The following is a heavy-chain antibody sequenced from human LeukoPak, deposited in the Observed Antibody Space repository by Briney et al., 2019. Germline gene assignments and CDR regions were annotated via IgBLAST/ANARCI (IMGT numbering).Heavy chain of an antibody. CDR2: KSYDGNNQ. CDR3: ARVGSRYCSGANCYDGF. Sequence: GGSLRLSCAVSGFAFSSLAMHWVRQAPGKGLEWVAFKSYDGNNQYYADSVKGRFTISRDNSKNTLYLQMNNLRAEDTAIYYCARVGSRYCSGANCYDGFWGQGTLVSVSS. CDR1: GFAFSSLA. J-gene: IGHJ4*02. D-gene: IGHD2-15*01. V-gene: IGHV3-30-3*01.